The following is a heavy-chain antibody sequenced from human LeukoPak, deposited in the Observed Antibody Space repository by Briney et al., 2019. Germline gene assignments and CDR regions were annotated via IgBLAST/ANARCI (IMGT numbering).Heavy chain of an antibody. CDR3: ARGAGCSSTSCYTYKADYYYYMDV. J-gene: IGHJ6*03. V-gene: IGHV1-2*02. CDR2: INPNSGGT. D-gene: IGHD2-2*02. CDR1: GYTFTGYY. Sequence: ASVKVSCKASGYTFTGYYMHWVRQAPGQGLEWMGWINPNSGGTNYAQKFQGRVTMIRDTSISTAYMELSRLRSDDTAVYYCARGAGCSSTSCYTYKADYYYYMDVWGKGTTVTVSS.